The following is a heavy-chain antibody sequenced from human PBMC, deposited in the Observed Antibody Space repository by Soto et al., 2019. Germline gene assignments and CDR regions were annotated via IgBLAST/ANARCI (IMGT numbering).Heavy chain of an antibody. CDR2: ISGSGGST. CDR3: AKNLEERYCSSTSCYVDYHHYYLAL. D-gene: IGHD2-2*01. Sequence: PGGSLRLACAASGFTFSSYAMSLVRQAPGKGLEWVSAISGSGGSTYYADSVKGRFTISRDNSKNTLYLQMNSLRAEDTAVYYCAKNLEERYCSSTSCYVDYHHYYLALWGKGTKVTVSS. J-gene: IGHJ6*03. V-gene: IGHV3-23*01. CDR1: GFTFSSYA.